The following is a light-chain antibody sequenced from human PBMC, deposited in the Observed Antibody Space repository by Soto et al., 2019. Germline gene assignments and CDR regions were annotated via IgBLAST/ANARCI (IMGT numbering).Light chain of an antibody. J-gene: IGLJ1*01. CDR3: SSYTSSSTLYV. Sequence: QSALTQPASVSGSPGQSINISCTGTSSDVGGYNYVSWYQQHPGKAPKLMIYEVSNRPSGVSNRFSGSKSGNTASLTISGFQAEDEADYYCSSYTSSSTLYVFGTGTKLTVL. CDR2: EVS. V-gene: IGLV2-14*01. CDR1: SSDVGGYNY.